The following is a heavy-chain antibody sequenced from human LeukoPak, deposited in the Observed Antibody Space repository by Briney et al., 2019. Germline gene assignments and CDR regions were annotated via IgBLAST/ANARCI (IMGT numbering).Heavy chain of an antibody. CDR2: IYYSGST. CDR1: GGSITSYY. CDR3: ARRKGWTEGFDY. Sequence: PSETLSLTCTVSGGSITSYYWSWIRQPPGKGLEWIGYIYYSGSTNYNPSLKSRVTISVDTSKNQFSMQLSSVTAADTAVYYCARRKGWTEGFDYWGQGTLVTVSS. V-gene: IGHV4-59*08. J-gene: IGHJ4*02. D-gene: IGHD1-1*01.